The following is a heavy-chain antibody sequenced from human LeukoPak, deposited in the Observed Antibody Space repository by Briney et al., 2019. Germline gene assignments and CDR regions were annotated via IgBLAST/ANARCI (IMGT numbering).Heavy chain of an antibody. D-gene: IGHD3-9*01. V-gene: IGHV4-59*01. CDR3: ARHNGFDRGYYYYMDV. Sequence: ASETLSLTCSVSSVSITSYYWTWIRQPPGKGLEWIGYIYHSGNTKYNPSLKGRVTMSIDTSKNQFFLNVTSVTAADTAVYYCARHNGFDRGYYYYMDVWGKGTTVTVSS. CDR2: IYHSGNT. CDR1: SVSITSYY. J-gene: IGHJ6*03.